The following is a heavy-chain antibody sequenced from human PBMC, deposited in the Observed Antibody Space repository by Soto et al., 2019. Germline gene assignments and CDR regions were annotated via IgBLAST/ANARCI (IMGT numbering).Heavy chain of an antibody. D-gene: IGHD4-17*01. CDR2: IIAGNGHT. J-gene: IGHJ6*02. Sequence: GASVKVSCKASGYTFTSYAMHWVRQAPGQRLEWMGWIIAGNGHTKYSQKFQGRVTITRDTSASTAYMELNSLRSEDTAIYYCARDTVTTFYYYYGMDAWGQGTTVTVSS. CDR3: ARDTVTTFYYYYGMDA. CDR1: GYTFTSYA. V-gene: IGHV1-3*01.